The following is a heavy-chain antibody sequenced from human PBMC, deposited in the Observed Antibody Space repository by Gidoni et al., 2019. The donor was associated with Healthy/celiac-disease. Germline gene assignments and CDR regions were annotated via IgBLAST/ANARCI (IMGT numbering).Heavy chain of an antibody. CDR2: ISSSSSTI. CDR3: ERGTFSSD. CDR1: GFTFSSYS. D-gene: IGHD6-6*01. V-gene: IGHV3-48*02. Sequence: EVQLVVSGGGLVQPGGSLRLSCAASGFTFSSYSMNWVRQPPGKGLEWVSYISSSSSTIYYADSVKSRFTISRDNAKNSLYLQMSSLGDEDTAVYYCERGTFSSDWGQGTLVTVSS. J-gene: IGHJ4*02.